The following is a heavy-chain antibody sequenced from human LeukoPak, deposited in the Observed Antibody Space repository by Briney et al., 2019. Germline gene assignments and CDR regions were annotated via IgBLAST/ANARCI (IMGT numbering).Heavy chain of an antibody. D-gene: IGHD1-26*01. CDR3: ARGLSNAWEVQAY. CDR2: MQTNGNT. V-gene: IGHV4-61*02. J-gene: IGHJ4*02. CDR1: GGSITSGSYF. Sequence: SETLSPTCTVSGGSITSGSYFWTWIRQPAGKGLEWLGRMQTNGNTNYNPSLKSRVAISIDTSKNQFSLQLSSVTAADTAVYYCARGLSNAWEVQAYWGQGTLVTVSP.